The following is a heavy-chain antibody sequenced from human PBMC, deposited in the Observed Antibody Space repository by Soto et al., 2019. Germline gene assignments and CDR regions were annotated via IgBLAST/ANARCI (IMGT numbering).Heavy chain of an antibody. CDR1: GYTFTSYY. D-gene: IGHD6-19*01. CDR3: ARDLQADSSGWKLDY. V-gene: IGHV1-46*01. CDR2: INPSGGST. Sequence: QVQLVQSGAEVKKPGASVKVSCKASGYTFTSYYMHWVRQAPGQGLEWMGIINPSGGSTSYAQKSQGRVTMTRDTSTSAVYMELSSLRSEDTAVYYCARDLQADSSGWKLDYWGQGTLVIVSS. J-gene: IGHJ4*02.